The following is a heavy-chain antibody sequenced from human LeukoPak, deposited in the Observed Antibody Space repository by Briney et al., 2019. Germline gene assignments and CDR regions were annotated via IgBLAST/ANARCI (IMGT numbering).Heavy chain of an antibody. CDR1: GGSISSYY. J-gene: IGHJ6*03. Sequence: SETLSLTCTVSGGSISSYYWNWIRQPPGKGLEWIGYIYNSGSTNNNPSLKSRVTISVDMSKNQVSLKLSSVTAADTAVYYCAREVTMVRGIITGYYMDVWGKGTTVTVSS. CDR3: AREVTMVRGIITGYYMDV. V-gene: IGHV4-4*08. CDR2: IYNSGST. D-gene: IGHD3-10*01.